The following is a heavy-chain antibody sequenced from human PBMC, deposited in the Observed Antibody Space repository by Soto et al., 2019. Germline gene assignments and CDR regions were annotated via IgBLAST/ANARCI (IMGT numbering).Heavy chain of an antibody. CDR1: GYTFTSYY. J-gene: IGHJ6*01. Sequence: GASVKVSCKASGYTFTSYYMHWVRQAPGQGLEWMGIINPSGGSTSYAQKFQGRVTMTRDTSTSTVYMELSSLRSEDTAVYYCARELRHYYGSGTDYYYGMDGWGQGTTVTVSS. D-gene: IGHD3-10*01. V-gene: IGHV1-46*01. CDR3: ARELRHYYGSGTDYYYGMDG. CDR2: INPSGGST.